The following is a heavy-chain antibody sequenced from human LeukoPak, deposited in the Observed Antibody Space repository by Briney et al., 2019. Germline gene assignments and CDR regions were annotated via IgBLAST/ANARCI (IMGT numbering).Heavy chain of an antibody. CDR3: ARGGWSLTD. J-gene: IGHJ4*02. CDR2: IYYSGST. D-gene: IGHD6-19*01. CDR1: GGSMNNYY. Sequence: SETLSLTCTVSGGSMNNYYWSWIRLPPGKGLEWIGYIYYSGSTNYNPFLNSRVTLSVDTSKNQFSLKLSSVTAADTAVYYCARGGWSLTDWGQGILVTVSS. V-gene: IGHV4-59*01.